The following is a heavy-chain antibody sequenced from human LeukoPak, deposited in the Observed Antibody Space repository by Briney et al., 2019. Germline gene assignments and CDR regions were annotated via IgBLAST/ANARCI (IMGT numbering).Heavy chain of an antibody. CDR2: ISGSATNT. CDR3: AKGSVLGVPVAMPNNWFDP. Sequence: GGSLRLSCAASGFTFSSYLMSWVRQAPGKGLEWVSGISGSATNTYYADSVKGRFTISRDNSKNTLYLQMNSLRAEDTAVYYCAKGSVLGVPVAMPNNWFDPWGQGTLVTVSS. V-gene: IGHV3-23*01. D-gene: IGHD2-2*01. J-gene: IGHJ5*02. CDR1: GFTFSSYL.